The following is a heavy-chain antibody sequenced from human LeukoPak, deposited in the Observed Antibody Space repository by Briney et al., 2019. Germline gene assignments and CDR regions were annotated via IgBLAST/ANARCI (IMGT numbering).Heavy chain of an antibody. CDR1: GGTFSSYA. CDR3: ARGEGIVVVPAASLPTL. Sequence: SVKVSCKASGGTFSSYAISWVRQAPGQGLEWMGRIIPIFGTANYAQKFQGRVTITTDESTSTAYMELSSLRSEDTAVYYCARGEGIVVVPAASLPTLWGKGTTVTVSS. V-gene: IGHV1-69*05. CDR2: IIPIFGTA. J-gene: IGHJ6*04. D-gene: IGHD2-2*01.